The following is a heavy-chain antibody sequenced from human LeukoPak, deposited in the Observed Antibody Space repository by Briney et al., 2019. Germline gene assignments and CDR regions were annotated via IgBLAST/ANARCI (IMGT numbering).Heavy chain of an antibody. Sequence: GGSLRLSCAASGFTFSSYWMHWVRHAPGKGLVWVSRINSDGSSTSYADSVKGRSTISRDNAKNTLYLQMNSLRAEDTAVYYCARVSWAFYYQYGMDVWGKGTTVTVSS. CDR1: GFTFSSYW. J-gene: IGHJ6*04. V-gene: IGHV3-74*01. CDR3: ARVSWAFYYQYGMDV. D-gene: IGHD3-10*01. CDR2: INSDGSST.